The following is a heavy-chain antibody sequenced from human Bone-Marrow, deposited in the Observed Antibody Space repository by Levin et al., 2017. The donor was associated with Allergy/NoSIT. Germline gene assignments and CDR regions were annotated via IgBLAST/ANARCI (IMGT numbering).Heavy chain of an antibody. J-gene: IGHJ6*02. Sequence: PGGSLRLSCAASGFMFDDFGMQWVRQAPGKGLEWVASITWNSANIAYADSVKGRFTISRDNARNSLYLQMNSLRLEDTALYYCAKDITGPYQYYYGLDVWGQGTTVIVSS. CDR2: ITWNSANI. D-gene: IGHD1-14*01. V-gene: IGHV3-9*01. CDR1: GFMFDDFG. CDR3: AKDITGPYQYYYGLDV.